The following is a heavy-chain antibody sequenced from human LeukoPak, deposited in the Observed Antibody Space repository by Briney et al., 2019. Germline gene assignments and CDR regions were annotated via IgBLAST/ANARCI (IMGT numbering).Heavy chain of an antibody. D-gene: IGHD6-19*01. V-gene: IGHV1-46*01. CDR1: GYTFTSLY. Sequence: ASVKVSCKASGYTFTSLYMHWVRQAPGKGLEWMGVINPSSGSTSNAQKFQGRVTMTRDTSTSTVYMELSSLRSEDTAVYYCARDTASVWYSSGWYEYFQHWGQGTLVTASS. CDR2: INPSSGST. CDR3: ARDTASVWYSSGWYEYFQH. J-gene: IGHJ1*01.